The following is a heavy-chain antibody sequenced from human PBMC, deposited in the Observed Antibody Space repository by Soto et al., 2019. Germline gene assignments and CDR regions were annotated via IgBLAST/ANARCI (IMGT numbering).Heavy chain of an antibody. Sequence: KSSETLSLTCTVSCGSIINYYWTWIRQPPGKGLEWIGDIYYSGSTKSNPSLKSRVTISVDTSKNQFSLKLSSVTAADTAVYYCARMASSGTLNWFDPWGQGTLVTVSS. CDR2: IYYSGST. J-gene: IGHJ5*02. CDR3: ARMASSGTLNWFDP. V-gene: IGHV4-59*01. CDR1: CGSIINYY.